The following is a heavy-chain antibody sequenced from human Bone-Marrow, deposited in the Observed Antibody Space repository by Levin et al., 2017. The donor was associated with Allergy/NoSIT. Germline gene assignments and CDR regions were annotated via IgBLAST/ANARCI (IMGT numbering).Heavy chain of an antibody. J-gene: IGHJ5*02. V-gene: IGHV4-30-4*01. D-gene: IGHD2-2*01. CDR3: ARDLDFGSST. CDR2: IYYGGTI. CDR1: GGSLNSGDFY. Sequence: SQTLSLTCTVSGGSLNSGDFYWSWVRQPPGKGLEWIGYIYYGGTIYYNPSLESRVLISVDSSKNQFSLRLSSVTAADTAVYYCARDLDFGSSTWGQGSLVTVSS.